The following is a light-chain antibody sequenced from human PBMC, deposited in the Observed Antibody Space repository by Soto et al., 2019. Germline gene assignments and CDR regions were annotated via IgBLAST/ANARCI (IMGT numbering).Light chain of an antibody. V-gene: IGKV3-20*01. CDR1: QSVSSSN. Sequence: EIVLTQSPGTLSLSPGERATLSCRASQSVSSSNLAWYQQKPGQAPRLLIYGASSRATGIPDRFSGSGSGTDFTLTISRLEPEDFAVYYCQLYGSSPRYTFGQGTKLEIK. CDR2: GAS. J-gene: IGKJ2*01. CDR3: QLYGSSPRYT.